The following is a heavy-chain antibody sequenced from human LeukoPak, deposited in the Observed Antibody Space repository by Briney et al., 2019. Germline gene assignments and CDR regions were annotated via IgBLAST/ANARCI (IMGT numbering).Heavy chain of an antibody. CDR2: IKPDGSDK. CDR3: ARDWAVTPRYFDL. V-gene: IGHV3-7*01. J-gene: IGHJ2*01. D-gene: IGHD4-17*01. CDR1: GFTFSSYW. Sequence: GGSLRLSCAASGFTFSSYWMSWVRQAPGKGLEWVANIKPDGSDKYYVDSVKGRFTISRDNAKNSLYLQMNSLRAEDTAVYYCARDWAVTPRYFDLWGRGTLVTVSS.